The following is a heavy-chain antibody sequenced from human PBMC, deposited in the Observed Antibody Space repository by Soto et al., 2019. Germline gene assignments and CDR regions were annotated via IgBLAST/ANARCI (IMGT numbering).Heavy chain of an antibody. J-gene: IGHJ5*02. CDR1: GFTFSSYD. CDR2: IGTAGDT. Sequence: GESLKISCAASGFTFSSYDMHWVRQATGKGLEWVSAIGTAGDTYYPGSVKGRFTISRENAKNSLYLQMNSLRAGDTAVYSCARGCSSTSCYWVDPWGQGTLVTVSS. V-gene: IGHV3-13*01. D-gene: IGHD2-2*01. CDR3: ARGCSSTSCYWVDP.